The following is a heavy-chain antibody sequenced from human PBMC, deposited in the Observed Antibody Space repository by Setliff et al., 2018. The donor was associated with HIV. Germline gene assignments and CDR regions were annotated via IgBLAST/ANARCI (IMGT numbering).Heavy chain of an antibody. D-gene: IGHD3-22*01. J-gene: IGHJ3*02. CDR1: GYTSTSSG. V-gene: IGHV1-18*01. CDR3: ARDDPLYYDSSGYYYVVAFDI. CDR2: IGTYNGDT. Sequence: ASVKVSCKASGYTSTSSGITWVRQAPGQGLEWMGWIGTYNGDTNYAQKFQGRVTMTTDTSTSTAYMELRSLISDDTAVYYCARDDPLYYDSSGYYYVVAFDIWGQGTMVTVSS.